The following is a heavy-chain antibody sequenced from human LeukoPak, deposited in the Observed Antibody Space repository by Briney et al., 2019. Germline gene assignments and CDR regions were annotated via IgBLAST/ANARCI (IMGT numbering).Heavy chain of an antibody. CDR1: GFTFSDYY. J-gene: IGHJ4*02. CDR3: AKAEMWELLAFDY. Sequence: GGSLRLSCAASGFTFSDYYMSWIRQAPGKGLEWVSYISSSGSTIYYADSVKGRFTISRDNAKNSLYLQMNSLRAEDTAVYYCAKAEMWELLAFDYWGQGTLVTVSS. CDR2: ISSSGSTI. V-gene: IGHV3-11*01. D-gene: IGHD1-26*01.